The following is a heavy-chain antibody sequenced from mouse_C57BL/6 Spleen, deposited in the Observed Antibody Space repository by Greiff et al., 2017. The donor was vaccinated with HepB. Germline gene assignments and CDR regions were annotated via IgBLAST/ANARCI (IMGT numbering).Heavy chain of an antibody. V-gene: IGHV1-64*01. CDR2: IHPNSGST. Sequence: QVQLQQPGAELVKPGASVKLSCKASGYTFTSYWMHWVKQRPGQGLEWIGMIHPNSGSTNYNEKFKSKATLTVAKSSSTAYMQLSSLTSEDSAVYYCARSLIYDGCSHYAMDYWGQGTSVTVSS. CDR1: GYTFTSYW. CDR3: ARSLIYDGCSHYAMDY. J-gene: IGHJ4*01. D-gene: IGHD2-3*01.